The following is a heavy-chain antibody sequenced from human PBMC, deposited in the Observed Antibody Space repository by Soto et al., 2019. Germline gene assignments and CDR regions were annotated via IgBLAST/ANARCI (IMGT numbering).Heavy chain of an antibody. J-gene: IGHJ4*02. CDR1: GFTFSSYG. CDR2: ISYDGSNK. D-gene: IGHD3-3*01. Sequence: PGGSLRLSCAASGFTFSSYGMHWVRQAPGKGLEWVAVISYDGSNKYYADSVKGRFTISRDNSKNTLYLQMNSLRAEDTAVYYCAKDTAGPGYDFWSGYYNDYWGQGTLVTVSS. V-gene: IGHV3-30*18. CDR3: AKDTAGPGYDFWSGYYNDY.